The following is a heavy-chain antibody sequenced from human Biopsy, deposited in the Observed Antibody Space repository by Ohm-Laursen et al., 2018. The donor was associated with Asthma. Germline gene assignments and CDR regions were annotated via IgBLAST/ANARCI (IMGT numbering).Heavy chain of an antibody. J-gene: IGHJ4*02. CDR2: IYYSGST. CDR3: ARAQDYYDSRGYYRSFDY. D-gene: IGHD3-22*01. CDR1: SGSITSGGYY. Sequence: TLSLTWAVSSGSITSGGYYRTWIRQHPGKGLEWIGFIYYSGSTYYNPSLKSRVSISIDTSKNQFSLKLSSVTAADTAVYYCARAQDYYDSRGYYRSFDYWGQGTLVTVSS. V-gene: IGHV4-31*11.